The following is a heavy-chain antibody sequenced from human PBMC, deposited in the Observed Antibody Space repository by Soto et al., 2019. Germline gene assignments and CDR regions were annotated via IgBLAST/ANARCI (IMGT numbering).Heavy chain of an antibody. CDR2: ISAYNGNT. J-gene: IGHJ4*02. CDR3: ARWVNYLGYCSGGSCYFFDY. Sequence: GASVKVSCKASGYTFTSYGISWVRQAPGQGLEWMGWISAYNGNTNYAQKLQGRVTMTTDTSTSTAYMELRSLRSDDTAVYYCARWVNYLGYCSGGSCYFFDYWGQGTLVTVSS. V-gene: IGHV1-18*04. D-gene: IGHD2-15*01. CDR1: GYTFTSYG.